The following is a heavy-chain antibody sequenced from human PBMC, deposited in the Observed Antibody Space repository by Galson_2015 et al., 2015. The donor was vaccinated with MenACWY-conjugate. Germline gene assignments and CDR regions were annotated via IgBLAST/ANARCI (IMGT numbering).Heavy chain of an antibody. CDR1: GFTFGDYA. J-gene: IGHJ5*02. V-gene: IGHV3-49*03. D-gene: IGHD3-9*01. CDR2: IRDKPSGETT. Sequence: SLRLSCAASGFTFGDYAMGWFRQAPGKGLEWVSFIRDKPSGETTEYAASVKGRFTISRDDSKSIAYLQMNSLKTEDTAVYYCTRERGYDILGWVDPRGQGTLVHGSS. CDR3: TRERGYDILGWVDP.